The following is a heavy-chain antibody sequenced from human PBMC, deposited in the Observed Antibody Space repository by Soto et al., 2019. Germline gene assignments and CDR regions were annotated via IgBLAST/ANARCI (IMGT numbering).Heavy chain of an antibody. CDR3: GRDGALGDTAVVDA. CDR1: GFTFSTYG. CDR2: IWYDGSNK. V-gene: IGHV3-33*01. J-gene: IGHJ5*02. Sequence: QVQLAESGAGVVQPGKSLRLSCAASGFTFSTYGMHWVRQAPGKGLEWVAVIWYDGSNKYHGDSLKGGFTISRDNSKNTLYLQINNLRAEDTAVYYCGRDGALGDTAVVDAWGQGTLVTVSS. D-gene: IGHD5-18*01.